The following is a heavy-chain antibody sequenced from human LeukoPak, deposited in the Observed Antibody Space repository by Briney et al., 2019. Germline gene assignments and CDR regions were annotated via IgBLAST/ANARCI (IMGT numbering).Heavy chain of an antibody. CDR3: AKAGYFDWLLYY. V-gene: IGHV3-43*02. CDR1: GLPFDDYA. Sequence: GSLRLSCAASGLPFDDYAMHWVRQAPGKDLEWVSLISGDGGSTYYADSVKGRFTISRDNSKNSLYLQMNSLRTEDTALYYCAKAGYFDWLLYYWGQGTLVTVSS. J-gene: IGHJ4*02. CDR2: ISGDGGST. D-gene: IGHD3-9*01.